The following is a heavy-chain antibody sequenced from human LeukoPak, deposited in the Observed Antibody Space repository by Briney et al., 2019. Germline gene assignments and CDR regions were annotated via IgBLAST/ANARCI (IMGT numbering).Heavy chain of an antibody. V-gene: IGHV3-23*01. D-gene: IGHD3-3*01. J-gene: IGHJ4*02. Sequence: EASLRLSCAASGFTFSSYAMSWVRQAPGKGLEWVSAISGSGGSTYYADCVKGRFTISRDNSKNTLYLKMNSLRAEDTAVYYCAKVGYDFWHPLAPSYYFDYWGQGTLVTVSS. CDR2: ISGSGGST. CDR3: AKVGYDFWHPLAPSYYFDY. CDR1: GFTFSSYA.